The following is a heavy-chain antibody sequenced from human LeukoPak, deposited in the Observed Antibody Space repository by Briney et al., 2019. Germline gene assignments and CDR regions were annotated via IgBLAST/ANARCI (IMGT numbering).Heavy chain of an antibody. CDR3: ASDISIAGSGTYGN. CDR2: INTNTGNP. V-gene: IGHV7-4-1*02. CDR1: GYTFTSYA. D-gene: IGHD3-10*01. J-gene: IGHJ4*02. Sequence: ASVKVSCKASGYTFTSYAMNWVRQAPGQGLEWMGWINTNTGNPTYAQGFTGRFVFSLDTSVSAAYLQISSLKAEDTAVYYCASDISIAGSGTYGNWGQGTLVTVSS.